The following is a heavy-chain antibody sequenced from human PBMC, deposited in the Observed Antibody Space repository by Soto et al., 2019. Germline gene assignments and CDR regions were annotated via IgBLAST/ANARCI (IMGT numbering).Heavy chain of an antibody. CDR2: INSDGSST. J-gene: IGHJ5*02. CDR1: GFTFSSYW. V-gene: IGHV3-74*01. Sequence: GGSLRLSCAASGFTFSSYWMHWVRQAPGKGLVWVSRINSDGSSTSYADSVKGRFTISRDNAKNTLYLQMNSLRAEDTAVYYCARDGVAAAGGNWFDPWGQGTLVTVSS. D-gene: IGHD6-13*01. CDR3: ARDGVAAAGGNWFDP.